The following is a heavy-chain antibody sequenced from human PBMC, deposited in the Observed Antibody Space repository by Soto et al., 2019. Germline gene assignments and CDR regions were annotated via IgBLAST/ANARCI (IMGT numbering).Heavy chain of an antibody. CDR2: ISYDGSNK. Sequence: PGGSLRLSCAASGFTFSSYGMHWVRQAPGKELEWVAVISYDGSNKYYADSVKGRFTISRDNSKNTLYLQMNSLRAEDTAVYYCAKDRLATMSYYYYGMDVWGQGTTVTVSS. D-gene: IGHD5-12*01. CDR1: GFTFSSYG. J-gene: IGHJ6*02. V-gene: IGHV3-30*18. CDR3: AKDRLATMSYYYYGMDV.